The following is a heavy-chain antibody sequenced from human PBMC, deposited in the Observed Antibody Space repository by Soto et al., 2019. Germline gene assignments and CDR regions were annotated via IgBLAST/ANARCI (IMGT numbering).Heavy chain of an antibody. CDR1: GGSISSGGYY. Sequence: QVQLQESGPGLVKPSETLSLTCTVSGGSISSGGYYWSWIRQHPGKGLEWIGYIFYSGSTYSNPSLESRVTLSVDRSKHQFSLNLSSVTAAGTTMYYCASDRWFAHFDSCGQGILVTVSS. CDR3: ASDRWFAHFDS. J-gene: IGHJ4*02. V-gene: IGHV4-31*03. D-gene: IGHD3-10*01. CDR2: IFYSGST.